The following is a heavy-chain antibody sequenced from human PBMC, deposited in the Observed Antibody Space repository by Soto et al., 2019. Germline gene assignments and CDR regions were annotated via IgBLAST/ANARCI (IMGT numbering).Heavy chain of an antibody. V-gene: IGHV4-34*01. J-gene: IGHJ6*02. Sequence: ETLSLTCAVYGGSFSGYYWSWIRQPPGKGLEWIGEINHSGSTNYNPSLKSRVTISVDTSKNQFSLKLSSVTAADTAVYYCARGGHYDFWSGYYGNYYYYYGMDVWGQGTTVTVSS. CDR3: ARGGHYDFWSGYYGNYYYYYGMDV. D-gene: IGHD3-3*01. CDR2: INHSGST. CDR1: GGSFSGYY.